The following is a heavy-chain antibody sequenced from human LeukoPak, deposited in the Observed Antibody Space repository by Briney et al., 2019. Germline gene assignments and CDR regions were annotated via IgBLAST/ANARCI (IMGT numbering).Heavy chain of an antibody. V-gene: IGHV1-46*01. CDR1: GYTFTSYY. D-gene: IGHD3-10*01. J-gene: IGHJ5*02. CDR2: INPRGGST. CDR3: ARRAILYWYYYGSGSPNWFDP. Sequence: ASVKVSCKASGYTFTSYYMHWVRQAPGQGLEWMGIINPRGGSTSYAQKFQGRVTMTRDMSTSTVYMELSSLRSEDTAVYYCARRAILYWYYYGSGSPNWFDPWGQGTLVTVSS.